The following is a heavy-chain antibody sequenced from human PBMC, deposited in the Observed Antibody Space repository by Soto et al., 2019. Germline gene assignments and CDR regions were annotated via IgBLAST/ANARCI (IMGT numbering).Heavy chain of an antibody. Sequence: GGSMRLSCAASGFTYGSYSMNWVRQATGKGLAWLAVVSGGETSTYYAGYVKGRFNVSRDNSKNTMYLQMDTLSDEDTGGYYGAKERFVYDLGIVPAAALIGLAGCGQGTTITSP. CDR1: GFTYGSYS. CDR2: VSGGETST. V-gene: IGHV3-23*01. J-gene: IGHJ6*02. CDR3: AKERFVYDLGIVPAAALIGLAG. D-gene: IGHD2-2*01.